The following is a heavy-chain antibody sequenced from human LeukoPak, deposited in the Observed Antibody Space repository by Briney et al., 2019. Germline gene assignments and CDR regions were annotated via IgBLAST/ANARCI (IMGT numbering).Heavy chain of an antibody. CDR1: GLSISSDYY. J-gene: IGHJ4*02. Sequence: SETLSLTCTVSGLSISSDYYWGWIREPPGKGLEWIGYIYYSGSTNYNPSLKSRVTISVDTSKNQFSLKLSSVTAADTAVYYCAREAGTEFSDYDSSGYLYYFDYWGQGTLVTVSS. D-gene: IGHD3-22*01. CDR2: IYYSGST. V-gene: IGHV4-61*01. CDR3: AREAGTEFSDYDSSGYLYYFDY.